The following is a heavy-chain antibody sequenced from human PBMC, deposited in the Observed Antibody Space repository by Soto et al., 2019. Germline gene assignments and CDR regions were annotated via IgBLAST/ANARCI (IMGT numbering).Heavy chain of an antibody. CDR1: GFTLTSYA. CDR3: XKERDGSGYYGYYGMDV. V-gene: IGHV3-23*01. D-gene: IGHD3-22*01. Sequence: GGSLRLSCSASGFTLTSYAMNWVRQPPGKGLEWVSALSSSGGGIYYADSVKGRFTISRDISKNTLFLQINSLRAEDTAVYFCXKERDGSGYYGYYGMDVWGQGTTVTVSS. CDR2: LSSSGGGI. J-gene: IGHJ6*02.